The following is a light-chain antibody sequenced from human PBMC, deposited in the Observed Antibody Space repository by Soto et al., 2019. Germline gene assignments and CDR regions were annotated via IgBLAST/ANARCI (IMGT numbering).Light chain of an antibody. CDR2: TAS. CDR3: QQIYSMPLT. J-gene: IGKJ4*01. Sequence: DIQMTQSPSSLSASVGDRVTITCRASQNINNYLNWYKQRPGKAPEVLIYTASSLRRGVPSRFSGSGSGTDFTLTISNLQPEDFASYFCQQIYSMPLTFCGGI. CDR1: QNINNY. V-gene: IGKV1-39*01.